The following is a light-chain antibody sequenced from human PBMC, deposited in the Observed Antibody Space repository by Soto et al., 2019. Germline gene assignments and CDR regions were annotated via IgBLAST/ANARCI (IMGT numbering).Light chain of an antibody. CDR3: QQRSNWPLT. CDR1: QSVSSY. J-gene: IGKJ4*01. Sequence: EIVLTQSPATLSLSPGERATLPCRASQSVSSYLAWYQQKPGQAPRLLIYDASNRATGIPARFSGSGSGTDFTLTISSLEPEDFAVYYCQQRSNWPLTFGGGTKVGIK. V-gene: IGKV3-11*01. CDR2: DAS.